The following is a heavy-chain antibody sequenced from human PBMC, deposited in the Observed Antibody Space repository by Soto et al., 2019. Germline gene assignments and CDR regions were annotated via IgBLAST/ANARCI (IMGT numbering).Heavy chain of an antibody. D-gene: IGHD2-2*01. CDR2: IRSKPYGGTT. Sequence: GGSLRLSCTASGFTFGDYAMSWFRQAPGKGLEWVGFIRSKPYGGTTEYAASVKGRFTISRDDSKSNAYLQMNSLKTEDTAVYYCTSRADDIVVVPAAPGVDFWGQGTLVTVSS. J-gene: IGHJ4*02. CDR1: GFTFGDYA. CDR3: TSRADDIVVVPAAPGVDF. V-gene: IGHV3-49*03.